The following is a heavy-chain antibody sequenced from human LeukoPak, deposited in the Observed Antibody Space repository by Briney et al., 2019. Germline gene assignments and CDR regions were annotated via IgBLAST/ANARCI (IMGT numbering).Heavy chain of an antibody. CDR2: ISAGNGNT. CDR1: GYTFASYA. Sequence: ASVKVSCKASGYTFASYAMHWVRQAPGQRLEWMGWISAGNGNTKYSQKFQGRVTITRDTSASTAYMELSSLRSEDTAVYYCARAYYDYVWGSYDNWFDPWGQGTLVTVSS. CDR3: ARAYYDYVWGSYDNWFDP. J-gene: IGHJ5*02. V-gene: IGHV1-3*01. D-gene: IGHD3-16*01.